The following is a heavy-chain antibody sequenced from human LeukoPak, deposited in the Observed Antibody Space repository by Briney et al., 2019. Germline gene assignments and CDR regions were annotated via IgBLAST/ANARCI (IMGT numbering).Heavy chain of an antibody. CDR1: GFTFDDYT. J-gene: IGHJ4*02. D-gene: IGHD6-19*01. CDR3: AKDSDGSGWSLPDY. V-gene: IGHV3-43*01. Sequence: GGSLRLSCAASGFTFDDYTMHWVRHAPGKGLEWVSLISWDGGSTYYADSVKGRFTISRDNSKNSLYLQMNSLRTEDTALYYCAKDSDGSGWSLPDYWGQGTLVTVSS. CDR2: ISWDGGST.